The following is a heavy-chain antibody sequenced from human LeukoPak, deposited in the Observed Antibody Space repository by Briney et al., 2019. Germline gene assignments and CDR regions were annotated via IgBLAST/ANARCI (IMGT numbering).Heavy chain of an antibody. Sequence: SDTLSLTCAVSGYSISSSDWWGWIRQPPGKGLERIGYLYSSGSFLYNPSLKSRVTMSVETSKNQVSLKVTSVTAVDTAVYYCARRNYSSSSDAFDIWGQGTMVTVSS. D-gene: IGHD4-11*01. J-gene: IGHJ3*02. V-gene: IGHV4-28*05. CDR1: GYSISSSDW. CDR2: LYSSGSF. CDR3: ARRNYSSSSDAFDI.